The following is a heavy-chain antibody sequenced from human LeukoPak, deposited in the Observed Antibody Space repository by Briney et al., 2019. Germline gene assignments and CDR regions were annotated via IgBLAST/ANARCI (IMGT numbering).Heavy chain of an antibody. D-gene: IGHD2/OR15-2a*01. J-gene: IGHJ4*02. CDR2: ISSTNGHT. Sequence: GGSLRLSCAASGFSFSFSNMNWVRQAPGKGLEWVSYISSTNGHTYYADSVNGRFTISRDNAKNSLYLQMNSLRAEDTAVYYCARAPTNSLADYWGQGTLVTVSS. V-gene: IGHV3-21*01. CDR1: GFSFSFSN. CDR3: ARAPTNSLADY.